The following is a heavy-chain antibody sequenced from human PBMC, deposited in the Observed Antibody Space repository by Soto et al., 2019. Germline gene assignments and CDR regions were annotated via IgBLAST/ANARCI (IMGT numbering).Heavy chain of an antibody. CDR2: ISGSGGST. D-gene: IGHD3-9*01. J-gene: IGHJ5*02. CDR1: GFTFSSYA. CDR3: AKDGNPIPYLTGYYRLGWFDP. V-gene: IGHV3-23*01. Sequence: LRLSCAASGFTFSSYAMSWVRQAPGKGLEWVSAISGSGGSTYYADSVKGRFTISRDNSKNTLYLQMNSLRAEDTAVYYCAKDGNPIPYLTGYYRLGWFDPWGQGALVTVSS.